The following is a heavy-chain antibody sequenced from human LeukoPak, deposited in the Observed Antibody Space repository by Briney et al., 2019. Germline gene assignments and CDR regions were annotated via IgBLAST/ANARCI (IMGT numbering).Heavy chain of an antibody. Sequence: SETLSLTCTVSGGSISSYYWSWIRQPAGKGLEWIGRIYTSGGNNYNPSLKSRVTMSVDTSKNQFSLKLSSVTAADTAVYFLPCITMIVVVITTLYYYYYMDVWGKGTTVTISS. J-gene: IGHJ6*03. D-gene: IGHD3-22*01. CDR1: GGSISSYY. CDR3: PCITMIVVVITTLYYYYYMDV. V-gene: IGHV4-4*07. CDR2: IYTSGGN.